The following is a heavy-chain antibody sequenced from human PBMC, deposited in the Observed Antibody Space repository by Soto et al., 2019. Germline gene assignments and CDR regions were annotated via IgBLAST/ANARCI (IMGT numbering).Heavy chain of an antibody. D-gene: IGHD2-2*01. Sequence: GGSLRLSCAASGFSFSSSWMSWVRQAPGKGMEWVANIKPDGSGKFYVDSVKGRFTISRDNAMNSLYLQMNSLRVEDTAMYYCTRNQVWGQGTLVTVSS. CDR2: IKPDGSGK. V-gene: IGHV3-7*01. J-gene: IGHJ1*01. CDR1: GFSFSSSW. CDR3: TRNQV.